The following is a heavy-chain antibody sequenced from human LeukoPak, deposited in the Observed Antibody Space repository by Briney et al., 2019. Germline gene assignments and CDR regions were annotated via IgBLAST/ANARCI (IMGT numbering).Heavy chain of an antibody. J-gene: IGHJ4*02. CDR2: ISGSGGST. D-gene: IGHD6-13*01. Sequence: GGSLRLSCAASGFTFSSYAMSWVRQAPGNGLQWVSAISGSGGSTYYADSVKGRFTISRDNSKNTLYLQMNSLRAEDTAVYYCASALTYCIAAACFDYWGQGTLVTVSS. V-gene: IGHV3-23*01. CDR1: GFTFSSYA. CDR3: ASALTYCIAAACFDY.